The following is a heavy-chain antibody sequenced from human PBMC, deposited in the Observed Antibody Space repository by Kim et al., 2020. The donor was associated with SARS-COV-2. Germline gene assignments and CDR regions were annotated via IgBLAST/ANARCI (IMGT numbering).Heavy chain of an antibody. D-gene: IGHD3-10*01. CDR1: GYTFTGYY. J-gene: IGHJ4*02. CDR3: ATDYGSGSYSSIRLGY. Sequence: ASVKVSCKASGYTFTGYYMHWVRQAPGQGLEWMGWINPNSGGTNYAQKFQGWVTMTRDTSISTAYMELSRLRSDDTAVYYCATDYGSGSYSSIRLGYWGQGTLVTVSS. CDR2: INPNSGGT. V-gene: IGHV1-2*04.